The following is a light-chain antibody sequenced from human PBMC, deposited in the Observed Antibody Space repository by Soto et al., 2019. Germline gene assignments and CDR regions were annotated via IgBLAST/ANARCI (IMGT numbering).Light chain of an antibody. V-gene: IGLV1-51*02. J-gene: IGLJ1*01. CDR1: SSNIGNNY. CDR3: GTWDSSLSRGV. Sequence: QSVLTQPPSVSAAPGQKVTISCSGSSSNIGNNYVSWYQQLPGTAPKLLIYENNKRPSGIPDRFSGSKSGTSATLGITGHQTGDEADYYRGTWDSSLSRGVFGTGTKVTVL. CDR2: ENN.